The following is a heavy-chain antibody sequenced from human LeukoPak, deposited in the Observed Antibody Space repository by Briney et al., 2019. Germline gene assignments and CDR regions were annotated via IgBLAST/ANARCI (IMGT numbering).Heavy chain of an antibody. CDR2: IYWNDDK. CDR1: GFSLSTSGVG. D-gene: IGHD6-13*01. Sequence: SGPTLVKPTQTLTLTCTFSGFSLSTSGVGVGWTRQPPGKALEWLALIYWNDDKRYSPSLKSKLTITKDTSKNQVVLTMTNMDPVDTATYYCAQHRTRSSWPFWDIWGQGTMVTVSS. J-gene: IGHJ3*02. CDR3: AQHRTRSSWPFWDI. V-gene: IGHV2-5*01.